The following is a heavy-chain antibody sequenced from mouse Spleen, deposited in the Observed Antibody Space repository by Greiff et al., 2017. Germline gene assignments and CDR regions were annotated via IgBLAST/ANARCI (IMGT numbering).Heavy chain of an antibody. CDR1: GYSFTGYY. J-gene: IGHJ2*01. CDR2: INPSTGGT. V-gene: IGHV1-42*01. CDR3: AKSYYGNLVLDY. D-gene: IGHD2-1*01. Sequence: VQLQQSGPELVKPGASVKISCKASGYSFTGYYMNWVKQSPEKSLEWIGEINPSTGGTTYNQKFKAKATLTVDKSSSTAYMQLKSLTSEDSAVYYCAKSYYGNLVLDYWGQGTTLTVSS.